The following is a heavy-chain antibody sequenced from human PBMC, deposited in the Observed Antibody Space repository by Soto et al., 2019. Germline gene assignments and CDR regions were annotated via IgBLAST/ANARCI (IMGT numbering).Heavy chain of an antibody. D-gene: IGHD3-16*01. Sequence: QVQLVQSGAEVKKPGSSVKVSCKASGGTFSSYTISWVRQAPGQGLEWMGRIIPILGIANYAQKFQGRVTITADKPTRTAYRELSSLRSEDTAVYYCARGVGEVTGSHWGQGTLVTVSS. CDR1: GGTFSSYT. CDR2: IIPILGIA. V-gene: IGHV1-69*02. CDR3: ARGVGEVTGSH. J-gene: IGHJ4*02.